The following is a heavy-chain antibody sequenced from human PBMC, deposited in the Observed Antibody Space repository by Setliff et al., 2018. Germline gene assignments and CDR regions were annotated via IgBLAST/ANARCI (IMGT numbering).Heavy chain of an antibody. J-gene: IGHJ4*02. V-gene: IGHV3-20*04. CDR2: INWNGGIR. Sequence: GSLRLSCAASGFTFNNFGMTWVRQAPGKGLEWVSDINWNGGIRGYADSVKGRFTISRDNSKNTLYLQMSSLRPDDAAMYYCARDQFRNSGGLYCWGQGTLVTVSS. D-gene: IGHD1-7*01. CDR1: GFTFNNFG. CDR3: ARDQFRNSGGLYC.